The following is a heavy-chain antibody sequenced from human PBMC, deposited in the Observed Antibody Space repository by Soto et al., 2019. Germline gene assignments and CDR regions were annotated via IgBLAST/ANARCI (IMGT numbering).Heavy chain of an antibody. CDR1: GFSFNNAW. J-gene: IGHJ4*02. CDR2: IKSKTDGETA. D-gene: IGHD3-10*01. Sequence: LRLSCAASGFSFNNAWMSWVRQAPGKGLEWLGRIKSKTDGETADYAAPVKGRFTISRDDSKNTLYLQMNSLKTEDTAVYYCTTPYYGSAHFWGQGTPVTVSS. CDR3: TTPYYGSAHF. V-gene: IGHV3-15*01.